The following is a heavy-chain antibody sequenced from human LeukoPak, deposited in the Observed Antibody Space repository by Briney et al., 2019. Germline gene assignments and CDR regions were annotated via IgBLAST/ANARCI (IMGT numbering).Heavy chain of an antibody. CDR2: ISAYNGNT. V-gene: IGHV1-18*01. CDR3: AREITQRGAFDI. Sequence: ASVKVSCXASGYTFTSYGISWVRRAPGQGLEWMGWISAYNGNTNYAQKLQGRVTMTTDTSTSTAYMELRSLRSDDTAVYYRAREITQRGAFDIWGQGTMVTVSS. CDR1: GYTFTSYG. J-gene: IGHJ3*02. D-gene: IGHD1-14*01.